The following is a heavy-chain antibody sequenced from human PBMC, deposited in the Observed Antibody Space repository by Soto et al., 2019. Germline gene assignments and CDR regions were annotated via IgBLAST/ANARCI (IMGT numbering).Heavy chain of an antibody. Sequence: QVQLLQSGAEVKKPGSSVKVYCKASGGTFSSYTISCVRQSPGQGREGMGRIIPILGIAYYAQKFRGRVKIPADKSTSTAYMELSSLRSEDTAVYYCASRYGAENDYWGQGTLVTVSS. D-gene: IGHD3-16*02. J-gene: IGHJ4*02. CDR1: GGTFSSYT. CDR3: ASRYGAENDY. V-gene: IGHV1-69*02. CDR2: IIPILGIA.